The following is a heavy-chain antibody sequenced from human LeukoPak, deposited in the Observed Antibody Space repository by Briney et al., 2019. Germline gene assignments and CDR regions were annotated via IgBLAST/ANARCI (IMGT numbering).Heavy chain of an antibody. V-gene: IGHV4-34*01. D-gene: IGHD1-26*01. Sequence: SETLSLTCAVYGGSFSGYYWSWIRQPPGKGLEWIGEINHSGSTNYNPSLKSRVTISVDKSKNQFSLKLSSVTAADTAVYYCARVQSGSYIYLFDYWGQGTLVTVSS. CDR1: GGSFSGYY. J-gene: IGHJ4*02. CDR2: INHSGST. CDR3: ARVQSGSYIYLFDY.